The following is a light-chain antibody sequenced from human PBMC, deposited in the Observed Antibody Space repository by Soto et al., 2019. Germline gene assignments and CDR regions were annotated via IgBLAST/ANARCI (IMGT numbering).Light chain of an antibody. CDR2: DAS. CDR3: QQHNDWWT. V-gene: IGKV3-15*01. CDR1: QNVNDN. J-gene: IGKJ1*01. Sequence: EIVMTQSPATLSVSPGERATLSCRASQNVNDNLAWYQHKPGQAPRLLIYDASTRATGIPARFRGSGSGTEFTLTISSVQSEDFAFYYCQQHNDWWTFGQGTKVEIK.